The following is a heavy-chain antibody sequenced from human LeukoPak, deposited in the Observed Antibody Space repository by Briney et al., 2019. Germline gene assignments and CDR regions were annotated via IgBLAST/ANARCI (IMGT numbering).Heavy chain of an antibody. CDR2: IYYSGST. V-gene: IGHV4-59*01. CDR1: GGSISSYY. D-gene: IGHD6-13*01. J-gene: IGHJ4*02. CDR3: ARWYSSSWYGEYFDY. Sequence: PSETLSFTCTVSGGSISSYYWSWIRQPPGKGLEWIGYIYYSGSTNYNPSLKSRVTISVDTSKNQFSLKLSSVTAADTAVYYCARWYSSSWYGEYFDYWGQGTLVTVSS.